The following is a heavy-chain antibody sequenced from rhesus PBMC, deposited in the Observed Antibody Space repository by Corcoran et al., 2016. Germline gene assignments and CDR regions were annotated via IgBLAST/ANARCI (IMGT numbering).Heavy chain of an antibody. CDR1: GASIRSYW. CDR3: ARRGGADY. Sequence: QVQLQESGPGLVKPSETLSLTCAVSGASIRSYWWTLIRQPPGKGLEWIGEINGNYGNTHYKPSHKSRVTISKDASNRQLSLKMTSATAADTAVYFCARRGGADYWGQGILVTVSS. V-gene: IGHV4-80*01. CDR2: INGNYGNT. J-gene: IGHJ4*01. D-gene: IGHD1-44*02.